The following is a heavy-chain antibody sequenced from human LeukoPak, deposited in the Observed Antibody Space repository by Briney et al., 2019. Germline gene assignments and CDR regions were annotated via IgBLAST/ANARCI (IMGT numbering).Heavy chain of an antibody. D-gene: IGHD3-22*01. J-gene: IGHJ6*02. CDR3: AREDYDGSGYSLYYYYYGMDV. Sequence: GGSLRLSCAASGFTFSSYSMNRVRQAPGKGLEWVSYISSSSSTIYYADSVKGRFTISRDNAKNSLYLQMNSLRAEDTAVYYCAREDYDGSGYSLYYYYYGMDVWGQGTTVTVSS. CDR1: GFTFSSYS. V-gene: IGHV3-48*04. CDR2: ISSSSSTI.